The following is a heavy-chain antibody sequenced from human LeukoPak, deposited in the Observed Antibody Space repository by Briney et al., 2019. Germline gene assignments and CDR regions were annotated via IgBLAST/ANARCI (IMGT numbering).Heavy chain of an antibody. CDR3: AKERKLLPFDC. J-gene: IGHJ4*02. D-gene: IGHD4-23*01. Sequence: GGSLRLSCAASGFTFTTSGMHWVRQAPGKGLEWVAFTQYDETDKFYADSVKGRFTISRDNSKNTLYLQMNSLRAEDTAVYYCAKERKLLPFDCWGQRTLVTVSS. V-gene: IGHV3-30*02. CDR2: TQYDETDK. CDR1: GFTFTTSG.